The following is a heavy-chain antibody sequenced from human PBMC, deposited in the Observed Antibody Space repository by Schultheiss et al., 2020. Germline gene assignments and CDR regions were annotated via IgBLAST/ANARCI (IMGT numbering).Heavy chain of an antibody. V-gene: IGHV3-21*01. D-gene: IGHD2-21*02. J-gene: IGHJ3*02. CDR1: GFTFSSYR. CDR2: ISSSSSYI. Sequence: GGSLRLSCAASGFTFSSYRMNWVRQAPGKGLEWVSSISSSSSYIYYADSVKGRFTISRDNAKKSLYLQMSCLIAEDMAVYYCASHIVVVTAIRPDAFDIWGQGTMVTV. CDR3: ASHIVVVTAIRPDAFDI.